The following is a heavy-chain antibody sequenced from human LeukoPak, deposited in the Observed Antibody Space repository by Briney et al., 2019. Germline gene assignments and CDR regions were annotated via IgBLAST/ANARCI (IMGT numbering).Heavy chain of an antibody. J-gene: IGHJ4*02. CDR1: GDSISSYY. CDR3: ARHRGKWLQPLDY. V-gene: IGHV4-59*08. CDR2: IYYSGST. Sequence: SETLSLTCTVSGDSISSYYWSWIRQPPGKGLECIGYIYYSGSTNYNPSLKSRVTISVDTSKYQFSLKLSSVTAADTAVYYCARHRGKWLQPLDYWGQGSLVTVSS. D-gene: IGHD5-24*01.